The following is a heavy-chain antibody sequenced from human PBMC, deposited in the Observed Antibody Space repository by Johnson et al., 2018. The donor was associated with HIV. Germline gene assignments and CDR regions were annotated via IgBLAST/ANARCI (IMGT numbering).Heavy chain of an antibody. CDR2: IYSGGST. J-gene: IGHJ3*02. D-gene: IGHD6-6*01. Sequence: QVQLVESGGGVVQPGRSLRLSCAASGFTFSSYAMHWVRQAPGKGLEWVSVIYSGGSTYYADSVMGRFTVSRDNSKNALYLQMNSLRAEDTAVYYCASYSSSDAFDIWGQGTMVTVSS. CDR1: GFTFSSYA. CDR3: ASYSSSDAFDI. V-gene: IGHV3-NL1*01.